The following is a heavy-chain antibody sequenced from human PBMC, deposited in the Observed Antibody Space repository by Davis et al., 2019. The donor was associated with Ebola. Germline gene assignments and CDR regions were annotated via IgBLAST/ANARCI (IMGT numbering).Heavy chain of an antibody. CDR3: TSTYDSSGNDY. D-gene: IGHD3-22*01. Sequence: GGSLRLSCAASGFTFSSYAMHWVRQAPGKGLEWVAVISYDGSNKYYADSVKGRFTISRDNSKNTLYLQMNSLKTEDTAVYYCTSTYDSSGNDYWGQGTLVTVSS. V-gene: IGHV3-30-3*01. CDR2: ISYDGSNK. CDR1: GFTFSSYA. J-gene: IGHJ4*02.